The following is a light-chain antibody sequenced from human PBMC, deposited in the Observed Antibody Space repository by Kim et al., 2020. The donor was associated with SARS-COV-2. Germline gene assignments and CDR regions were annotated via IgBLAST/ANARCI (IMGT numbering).Light chain of an antibody. CDR2: DAS. J-gene: IGKJ1*01. CDR3: QQRSNWPPWT. V-gene: IGKV3-11*01. CDR1: QSVSSY. Sequence: SPGERATLSGRASQSVSSYLAWYQQKPGQAPRLLIYDASSRATGIPARFSGSGSGTDFTLTISSLEPEDFAVYYCQQRSNWPPWTFGQGTKVDIK.